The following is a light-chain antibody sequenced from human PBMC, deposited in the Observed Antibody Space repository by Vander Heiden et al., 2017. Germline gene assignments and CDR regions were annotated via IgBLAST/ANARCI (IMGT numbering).Light chain of an antibody. V-gene: IGKV1-8*01. J-gene: IGKJ1*01. CDR1: QGIRSY. CDR3: QQYYSYPRT. CDR2: AAS. Sequence: AIRMPQSLSSVSTSTGDNVTITCRAGQGIRSYLAWYQQKPGKAPQLLIYAASTLQNGVASRFRRSGSGTDFALTISCLQSEDFATYYCQQYYSYPRTFGQWTKVEIK.